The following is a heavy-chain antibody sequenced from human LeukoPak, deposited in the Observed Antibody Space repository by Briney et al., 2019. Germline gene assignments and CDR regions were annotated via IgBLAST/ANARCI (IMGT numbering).Heavy chain of an antibody. J-gene: IGHJ5*02. Sequence: GGSLRLSCAASGFTFSDYYMSWIRQAPGKGLEWISYISSSGSTIYYADSVKGRFTISRDNAKNSLYLQMNSLRAEDTAVYYCARASIAGWLTWFDPWGQGTLVTVSS. V-gene: IGHV3-11*04. D-gene: IGHD6-19*01. CDR2: ISSSGSTI. CDR1: GFTFSDYY. CDR3: ARASIAGWLTWFDP.